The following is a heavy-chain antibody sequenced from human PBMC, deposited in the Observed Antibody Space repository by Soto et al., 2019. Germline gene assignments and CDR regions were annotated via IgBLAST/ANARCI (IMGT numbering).Heavy chain of an antibody. CDR3: ARGPLYNWNDGRGCDY. J-gene: IGHJ4*02. CDR1: GFTFSSYG. V-gene: IGHV3-33*01. D-gene: IGHD1-1*01. CDR2: IWYDGSKK. Sequence: QVQLVESGGGVVQPGRSLRISCAASGFTFSSYGIHWVRQAPGKGLEWVAVIWYDGSKKYYADSVKGRFTISRDNSKNTVYLHMSSLRAEKADVYYCARGPLYNWNDGRGCDYWGQGTLVTVSS.